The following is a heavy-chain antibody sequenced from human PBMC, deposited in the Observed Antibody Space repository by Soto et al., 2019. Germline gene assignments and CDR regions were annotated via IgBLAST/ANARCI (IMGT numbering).Heavy chain of an antibody. CDR1: GGSISSYY. CDR3: ARVLWFGELLPDYNWFDP. J-gene: IGHJ5*02. CDR2: IYYSGST. Sequence: PSETLSLTCTVSGGSISSYYWSWIRQPPGKGLEWIGYIYYSGSTNYNPSLKSRVTISVDTSKNQFSLKLSSVTAADTAAYYCARVLWFGELLPDYNWFDPWGQGTLVTVSS. D-gene: IGHD3-10*01. V-gene: IGHV4-59*12.